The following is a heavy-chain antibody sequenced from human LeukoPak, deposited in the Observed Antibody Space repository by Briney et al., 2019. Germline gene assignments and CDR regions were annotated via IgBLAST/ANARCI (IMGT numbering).Heavy chain of an antibody. D-gene: IGHD6-13*01. CDR2: ISSSGSTI. CDR3: ASTLDVAAAGNSDY. CDR1: GFTFSDYY. Sequence: PGGSLRLSCAASGFTFSDYYMSWIRQAPGKGLEWVSYISSSGSTIYYADSVKGRFTISRDNAKNSLYLQMNSLRAEDTAVYYCASTLDVAAAGNSDYWGQGTLVTVSS. V-gene: IGHV3-11*01. J-gene: IGHJ4*02.